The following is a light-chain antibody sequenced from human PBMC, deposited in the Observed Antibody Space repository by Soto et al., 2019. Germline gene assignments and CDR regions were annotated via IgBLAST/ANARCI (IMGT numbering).Light chain of an antibody. V-gene: IGKV3-20*01. CDR2: DAS. Sequence: LVLTPPPRTLSFSPGERPTLSCRGSQSVSRSHLAWYQQKPGQAPRLLIYDASSRATGIPDRFSGGGSGTDFTLTISRLEPEDFAVYYCQQFSSYPLTFGGGTKVDI. J-gene: IGKJ4*01. CDR1: QSVSRSH. CDR3: QQFSSYPLT.